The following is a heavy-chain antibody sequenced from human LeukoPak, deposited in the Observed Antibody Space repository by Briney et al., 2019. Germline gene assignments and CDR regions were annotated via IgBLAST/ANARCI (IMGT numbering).Heavy chain of an antibody. CDR2: IYYSGST. Sequence: SETLSLTCTVSGGSISSYYWSWIRQPPGKGLEWIGYIYYSGSTNYNPSLKSRVTISVDTSKNQFSLKLSSVTAADTAVYYCARASLRGSVDYWGQGTLVTVSS. CDR1: GGSISSYY. CDR3: ARASLRGSVDY. D-gene: IGHD2-15*01. J-gene: IGHJ4*02. V-gene: IGHV4-59*01.